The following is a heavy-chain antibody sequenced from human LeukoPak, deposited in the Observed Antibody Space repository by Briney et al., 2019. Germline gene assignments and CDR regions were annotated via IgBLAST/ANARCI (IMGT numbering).Heavy chain of an antibody. D-gene: IGHD3-22*01. CDR1: GFTFSSYS. J-gene: IGHJ4*02. Sequence: GGSLRLSCAASGFTFSSYSMTWVRQAPGKGLEWVSAISGSGGSTYYADSVKGRFTISRDNSKNTLYLQMNSLRAEDTAVYYCANLIVDYYDSSGPVFDYWGQGTLVTVSS. CDR2: ISGSGGST. CDR3: ANLIVDYYDSSGPVFDY. V-gene: IGHV3-23*01.